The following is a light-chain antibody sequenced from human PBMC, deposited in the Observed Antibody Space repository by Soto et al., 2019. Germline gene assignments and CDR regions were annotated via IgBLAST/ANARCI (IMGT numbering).Light chain of an antibody. V-gene: IGKV1-5*03. CDR2: KAS. CDR1: QSIRSW. J-gene: IGKJ1*01. Sequence: DIQMTQSPSTLSASVGDRVTITCRASQSIRSWLAWYQQKPGKAPKLLIYKASSLESGVPSRFSGSGSGTDFTLTISSLQPDDFETDYCQQYNSYSRTFGQGPKVEIK. CDR3: QQYNSYSRT.